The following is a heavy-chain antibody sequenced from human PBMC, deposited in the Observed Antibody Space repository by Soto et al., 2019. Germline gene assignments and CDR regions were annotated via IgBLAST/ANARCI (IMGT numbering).Heavy chain of an antibody. CDR1: GYTFTSYG. CDR2: ISAYNGNT. V-gene: IGHV1-18*01. Sequence: ASVKVSCKASGYTFTSYGISWVRQAPGQGLEWMGWISAYNGNTNYAQKLQGRVTMTTDTSTSTAYMELRSLRSDDTAVYYCARGRTRNIVVVVAADGTLNVRSNDESDAFDIWGQGTMVTVSS. D-gene: IGHD2-15*01. CDR3: ARGRTRNIVVVVAADGTLNVRSNDESDAFDI. J-gene: IGHJ3*02.